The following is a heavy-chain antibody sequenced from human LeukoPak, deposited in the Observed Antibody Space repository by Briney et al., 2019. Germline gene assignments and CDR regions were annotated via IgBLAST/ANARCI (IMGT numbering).Heavy chain of an antibody. V-gene: IGHV3-53*01. CDR2: IYSRGST. CDR1: GFTVSSSC. CDR3: ARSITIFGVVANYFDP. Sequence: GGSVRLSCAASGFTVSSSCMSWVRQAPGKGLEWVSTIYSRGSTFYADSVKGRFTISRDNPKSTVYLQINSLRAEDTAVYYCARSITIFGVVANYFDPWGQGTLVTVSS. J-gene: IGHJ5*02. D-gene: IGHD3-3*01.